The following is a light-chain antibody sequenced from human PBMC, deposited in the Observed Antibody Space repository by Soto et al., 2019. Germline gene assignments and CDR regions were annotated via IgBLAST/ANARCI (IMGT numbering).Light chain of an antibody. CDR3: KQYGTSPWT. CDR1: QSVSSNY. CDR2: GAS. V-gene: IGKV3-20*01. Sequence: EIVLTQSPGTLSLSPGERATLSCRASQSVSSNYLAWFQQKPGQAPRLLIYGASSRATGIPDRFSGSGYGTDVTLTISRLGPEDFAVYYCKQYGTSPWTFGQGTKVEIK. J-gene: IGKJ1*01.